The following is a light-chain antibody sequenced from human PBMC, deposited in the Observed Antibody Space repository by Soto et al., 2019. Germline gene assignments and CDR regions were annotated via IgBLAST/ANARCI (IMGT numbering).Light chain of an antibody. V-gene: IGLV1-40*01. CDR1: SSNLGSGYD. CDR3: QSYDSGLSGHWV. Sequence: QSVLTQPPSMSGAPGQRVTMSCTGSSSNLGSGYDVHRYQRLPGADPKLLIYDNTHRPSGVPNRFSGSKSGTSASLAVTGLQAEDEADYYCQSYDSGLSGHWVFGGGTKLTVL. J-gene: IGLJ3*02. CDR2: DNT.